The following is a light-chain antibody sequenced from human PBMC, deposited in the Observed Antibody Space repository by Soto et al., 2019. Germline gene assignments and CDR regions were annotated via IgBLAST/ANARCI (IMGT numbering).Light chain of an antibody. CDR2: KAS. V-gene: IGKV1-5*03. CDR3: QQSYSTPRT. Sequence: DIQMTQSPSTLSASVGDRVAITCRASQSISSWLAWYQQKPGKAPKLLIYKASSLESGVPSRFSGSGSGTEFTLTISSLQPEDFATYYCQQSYSTPRTFGQGTKVDI. CDR1: QSISSW. J-gene: IGKJ1*01.